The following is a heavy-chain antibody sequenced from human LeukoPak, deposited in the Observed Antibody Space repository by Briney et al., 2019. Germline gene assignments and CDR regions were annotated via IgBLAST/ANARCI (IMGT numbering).Heavy chain of an antibody. CDR1: GFTFSSYS. V-gene: IGHV3-21*01. D-gene: IGHD2-2*01. CDR3: SRDEFVPAAVFDY. Sequence: GGSLRLSCAASGFTFSSYSMNWVRQAPGKGLEWVSSISSSSSYIYYADSVKGRFTISRDNAKNSLYLQMNSMRAEDTAVYYCSRDEFVPAAVFDYWGQGTLVTVSS. J-gene: IGHJ4*02. CDR2: ISSSSSYI.